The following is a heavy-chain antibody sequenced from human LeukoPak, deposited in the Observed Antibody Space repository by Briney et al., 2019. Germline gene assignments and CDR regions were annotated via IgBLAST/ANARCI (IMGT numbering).Heavy chain of an antibody. CDR3: ARGLYSSGWFSYDAFDI. V-gene: IGHV1-8*03. CDR1: GYTFTSYD. D-gene: IGHD6-19*01. Sequence: GASVKVSCKASGYTFTSYDINWVRQAPGQGLEWMGWMNPNSGNTGYAQKFQGRVTITRNTSISTAYMELSSLRSEDTAVYYCARGLYSSGWFSYDAFDIWGQGTMVTVSS. CDR2: MNPNSGNT. J-gene: IGHJ3*02.